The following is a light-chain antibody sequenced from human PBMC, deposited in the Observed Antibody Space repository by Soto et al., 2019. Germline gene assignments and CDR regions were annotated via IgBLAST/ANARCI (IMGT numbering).Light chain of an antibody. J-gene: IGKJ3*01. CDR2: DAY. CDR1: HDIGNS. Sequence: GDRVTITCQARHDIGNSLNWYQDKPGQAPKLVIYDAYNLETGVPSTFSGNGYGTDFTFTISSLRPEDMATYYCQKSDHLPLFGPGTKVDMK. V-gene: IGKV1-33*01. CDR3: QKSDHLPL.